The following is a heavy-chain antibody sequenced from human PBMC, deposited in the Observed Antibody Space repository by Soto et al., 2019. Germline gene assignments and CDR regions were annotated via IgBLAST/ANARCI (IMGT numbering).Heavy chain of an antibody. V-gene: IGHV2-5*01. CDR3: AHGYYDFWSGYYYFDY. J-gene: IGHJ4*02. CDR1: GFSLSTSGVG. CDR2: IYWNDDK. Sequence: SGPTLVKPTQTLTLTCTFSGFSLSTSGVGVGWIRQPPGKALEWLALIYWNDDKRYSPSLKSRLTITKDTSKNQVVLTMTNMDPVDTATYYCAHGYYDFWSGYYYFDYWGQGTLVTVSS. D-gene: IGHD3-3*01.